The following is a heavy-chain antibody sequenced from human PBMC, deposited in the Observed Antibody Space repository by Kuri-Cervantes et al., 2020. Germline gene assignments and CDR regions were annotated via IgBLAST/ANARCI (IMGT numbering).Heavy chain of an antibody. Sequence: GGSLRLSCAASGFTCDDYAMHWVRQAPGKGLEWVSGISWNSGSIGYADSVKGRFTISRDNAKNSLYLQMNSLRAEDTALYYCAKDIAAAGTDAFDIWGQRTMVTVSS. CDR2: ISWNSGSI. D-gene: IGHD6-13*01. V-gene: IGHV3-9*01. J-gene: IGHJ3*02. CDR3: AKDIAAAGTDAFDI. CDR1: GFTCDDYA.